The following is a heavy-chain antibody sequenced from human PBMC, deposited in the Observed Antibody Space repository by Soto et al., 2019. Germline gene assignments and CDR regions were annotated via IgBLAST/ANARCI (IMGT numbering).Heavy chain of an antibody. Sequence: ASVKVSCKASGYTFTGYYMHWVRQAPGQGLEWMGWINPNSGGTNYAQKFQGWVTMTRDTSISTAYMELSRLRSDDTAVYYCATSITYYYGSGSYFPWVDPWGQGTLV. D-gene: IGHD3-10*01. CDR3: ATSITYYYGSGSYFPWVDP. J-gene: IGHJ5*02. CDR1: GYTFTGYY. CDR2: INPNSGGT. V-gene: IGHV1-2*04.